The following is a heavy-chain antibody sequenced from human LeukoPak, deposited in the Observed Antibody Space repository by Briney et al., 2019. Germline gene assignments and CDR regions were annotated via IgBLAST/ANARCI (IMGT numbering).Heavy chain of an antibody. CDR3: ARDRLYSSSSEDY. V-gene: IGHV3-53*01. Sequence: GGSLRHSCAASGFIESRTYMSWIRQAPGKGPECVSVIYSGGSTYYADSVKGRFTISRDNSKNTLYLQMNSLRAEDTAVYYCARDRLYSSSSEDYWGQGTLVTVSS. J-gene: IGHJ4*02. D-gene: IGHD6-6*01. CDR2: IYSGGST. CDR1: GFIESRTY.